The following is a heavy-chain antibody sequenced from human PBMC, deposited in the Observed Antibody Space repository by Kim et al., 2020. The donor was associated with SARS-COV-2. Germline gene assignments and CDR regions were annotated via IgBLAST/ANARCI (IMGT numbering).Heavy chain of an antibody. CDR3: ARVYDYVWGSYRYPDWFDP. V-gene: IGHV4-59*13. Sequence: SETLSLTCTVSGGSISSYYWSWIRHPPGKGLEWIGYIYYSGSTNYNPSLKSRVTISVDASKNQFSLKLSSVTAADTAVYYCARVYDYVWGSYRYPDWFDPWGQGTLVTVSS. D-gene: IGHD3-16*02. CDR1: GGSISSYY. CDR2: IYYSGST. J-gene: IGHJ5*02.